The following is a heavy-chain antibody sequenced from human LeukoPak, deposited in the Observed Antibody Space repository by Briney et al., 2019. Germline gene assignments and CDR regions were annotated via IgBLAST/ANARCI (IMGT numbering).Heavy chain of an antibody. D-gene: IGHD3-22*01. CDR1: GGSISSYY. V-gene: IGHV4-59*01. CDR3: ARENSSGYYPSGYYYYYMDV. CDR2: IYYSGST. J-gene: IGHJ6*03. Sequence: SETLSLTCTVSGGSISSYYWSWIRQPPGKGLEWLGYIYYSGSTNYNPSLKSRVTISVDTSKNQFSLKLSSVTAADTAVYYCARENSSGYYPSGYYYYYMDVWGKGTTVTVSS.